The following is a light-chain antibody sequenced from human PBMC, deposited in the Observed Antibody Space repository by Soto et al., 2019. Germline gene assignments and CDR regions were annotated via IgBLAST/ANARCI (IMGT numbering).Light chain of an antibody. V-gene: IGLV2-14*01. CDR1: SSDVGGSNH. Sequence: QSVLTQPASVSDSPGQSITISCTGTSSDVGGSNHVSWYQQHPGKAPKLMIYDVTNRPSGVSHRFSGSKSGSTASLIISGLQAEEEADYYCVSFTSSTTYVFGTGTKVTVL. J-gene: IGLJ1*01. CDR2: DVT. CDR3: VSFTSSTTYV.